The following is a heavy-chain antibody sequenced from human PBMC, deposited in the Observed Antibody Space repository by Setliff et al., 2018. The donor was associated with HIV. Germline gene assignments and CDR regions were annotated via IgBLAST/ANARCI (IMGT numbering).Heavy chain of an antibody. CDR2: INHSGST. V-gene: IGHV4-39*02. D-gene: IGHD3-10*01. Sequence: SETLSLTCTVSGGSISSGSYYWSWIRQAPGKGLEWIGEINHSGSTNYNPSLKSRVTISVDTSKNQFSLKLSSVTAADTAVYYCAREQVGFGPPRGMDVWGQGTTVTVSS. J-gene: IGHJ6*02. CDR3: AREQVGFGPPRGMDV. CDR1: GGSISSGSYY.